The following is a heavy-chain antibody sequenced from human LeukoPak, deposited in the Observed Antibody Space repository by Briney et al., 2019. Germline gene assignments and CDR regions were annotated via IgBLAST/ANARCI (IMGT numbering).Heavy chain of an antibody. D-gene: IGHD3-3*01. CDR3: ARVRSEYDSRDEYYYNYMDV. V-gene: IGHV4-59*01. CDR1: GGSISSYK. J-gene: IGHJ6*03. Sequence: PSETLSLTCTVSGGSISSYKWSWIRQPPGKGLEWIGYINNIGSTNYSPSLKSRVTISVDTSKNQFSLKLSSVTAADTAFYYCARVRSEYDSRDEYYYNYMDVWGKGTTVTVSS. CDR2: INNIGST.